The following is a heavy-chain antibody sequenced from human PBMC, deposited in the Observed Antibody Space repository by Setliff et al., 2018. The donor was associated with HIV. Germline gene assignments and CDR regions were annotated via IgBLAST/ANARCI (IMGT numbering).Heavy chain of an antibody. J-gene: IGHJ4*02. Sequence: ASVKVSCKASGYTFTSYYMHWVRQAPGQGLEWMGISNPSGGSTTYAPKFQGRVTMTRDTSTSTVYMELSSLRSDDTAVYYRARDLREGERYFDWLPDYWGQGTLVTVSS. D-gene: IGHD3-9*01. CDR2: SNPSGGST. V-gene: IGHV1-46*01. CDR3: ARDLREGERYFDWLPDY. CDR1: GYTFTSYY.